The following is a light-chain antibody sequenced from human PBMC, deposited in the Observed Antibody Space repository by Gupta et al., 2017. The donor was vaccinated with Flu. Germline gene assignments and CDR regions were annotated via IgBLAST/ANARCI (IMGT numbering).Light chain of an antibody. CDR1: QSLLHSNGYNF. Sequence: DIVMTQSPLSLSVTPGEPASISCRSSQSLLHSNGYNFLDWYLQKPGQSPQLLIYLGSTRASGVPDRFSGSGSGTDFTLKISRVEAEDVGVYYCIQALQAPHTFGGGTKVEIK. V-gene: IGKV2-28*01. CDR2: LGS. J-gene: IGKJ4*01. CDR3: IQALQAPHT.